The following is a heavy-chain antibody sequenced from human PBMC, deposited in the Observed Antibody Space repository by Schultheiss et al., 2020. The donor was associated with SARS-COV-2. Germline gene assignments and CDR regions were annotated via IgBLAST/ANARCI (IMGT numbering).Heavy chain of an antibody. V-gene: IGHV4-61*01. CDR2: IYYSGST. CDR1: GGSISSGSYY. D-gene: IGHD3-22*01. CDR3: ARGTYYYDSSGYPRYYFDY. J-gene: IGHJ4*02. Sequence: SETLSLTCTVSGGSISSGSYYWSWIRQPPGKGLEWIGYIYYSGSTNYSPSLKSRVTISVDTSKSQFSLKLSSVTAADTAVYYCARGTYYYDSSGYPRYYFDYWGQGTLVTVSS.